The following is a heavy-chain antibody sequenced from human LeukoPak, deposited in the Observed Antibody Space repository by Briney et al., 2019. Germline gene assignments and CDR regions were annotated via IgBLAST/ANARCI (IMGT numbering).Heavy chain of an antibody. J-gene: IGHJ4*02. CDR1: GFTFGDYA. CDR3: TRAPHPRCSSSGCYLDY. D-gene: IGHD2-2*01. CDR2: IQAKAYGGAT. V-gene: IGHV3-49*04. Sequence: PGRSLRLSCSTSGFTFGDYAMSWVRQAPGKGLEWVGFIQAKAYGGATEYAASVKGRFSISRDDSQSIANLQMNDLKTEDTAVYYCTRAPHPRCSSSGCYLDYWGQGTLATVSS.